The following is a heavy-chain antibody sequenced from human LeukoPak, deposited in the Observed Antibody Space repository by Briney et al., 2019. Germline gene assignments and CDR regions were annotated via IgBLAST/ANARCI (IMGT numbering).Heavy chain of an antibody. CDR2: IYYSGST. CDR1: GGSISSYY. Sequence: PSETLSLTCTVSGGSISSYYWSWIRQPPGKGLEWIGYIYYSGSTNYNPSLKSRVTISVDTSKNQFSLKLSSVTAADTAVYYCAGNTLPWFGEFSGFDPWGQGTLVTVSS. D-gene: IGHD3-10*01. V-gene: IGHV4-59*08. CDR3: AGNTLPWFGEFSGFDP. J-gene: IGHJ5*02.